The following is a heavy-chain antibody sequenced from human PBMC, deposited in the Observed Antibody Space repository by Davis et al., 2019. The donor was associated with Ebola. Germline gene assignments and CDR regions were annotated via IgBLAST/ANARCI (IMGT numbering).Heavy chain of an antibody. D-gene: IGHD5-12*01. CDR1: GGTFSSYA. J-gene: IGHJ5*02. CDR3: ARGRKVAKMGSWFDP. V-gene: IGHV1-69*13. CDR2: IIPIFGTA. Sequence: SVKVSCKASGGTFSSYAISWVRQAPGQGLEWMGGIIPIFGTANYAQKFQGRVTITADESTSTAYMELSSLTSEDTAVYYCARGRKVAKMGSWFDPWGQGTLVTVSS.